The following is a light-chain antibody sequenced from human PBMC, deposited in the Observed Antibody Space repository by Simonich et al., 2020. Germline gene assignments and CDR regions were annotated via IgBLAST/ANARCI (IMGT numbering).Light chain of an antibody. V-gene: IGKV3-15*01. CDR2: GAS. CDR1: QSVSSN. Sequence: EIVMTQSPATLSVSPGERATLSCRDSQSVSSNLAWYQQKPGQAPRLLISGASTRAPGIPARFSGSGSGTEFTLTISSMQSEDFAVYYCQQYNNWSWTFGQGTKVEIK. CDR3: QQYNNWSWT. J-gene: IGKJ1*01.